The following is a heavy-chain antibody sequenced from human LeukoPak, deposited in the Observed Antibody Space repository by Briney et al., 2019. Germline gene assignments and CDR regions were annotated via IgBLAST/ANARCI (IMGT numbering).Heavy chain of an antibody. CDR2: ISSSSSYI. Sequence: GGSLRLSCAASGFTFSSYWMSWVRQAPGKGLEWVSSISSSSSYIYYADSVKGRFTISRDNAKSSLYLQMNSLRAEDTAVYYCARDSEYDILTGYYIDYWGQGTLVTVSS. CDR3: ARDSEYDILTGYYIDY. V-gene: IGHV3-21*01. CDR1: GFTFSSYW. J-gene: IGHJ4*02. D-gene: IGHD3-9*01.